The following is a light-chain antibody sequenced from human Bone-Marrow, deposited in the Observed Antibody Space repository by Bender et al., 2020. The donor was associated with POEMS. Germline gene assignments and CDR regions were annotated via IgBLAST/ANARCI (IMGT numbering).Light chain of an antibody. J-gene: IGLJ1*01. V-gene: IGLV3-25*03. CDR2: KDT. Sequence: VLTQPPSASATPGQRVTISCSRSASDRGTTPINWYQQKPGQAPVLVMYKDTERPSGIPARFSGSVSGTTVTLNITGVQAEDEADYYCQSAESTGTYYVFGPGTKVTVL. CDR3: QSAESTGTYYV. CDR1: ASDRGTT.